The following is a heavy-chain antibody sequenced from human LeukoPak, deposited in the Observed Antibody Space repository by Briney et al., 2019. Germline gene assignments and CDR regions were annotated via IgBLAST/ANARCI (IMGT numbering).Heavy chain of an antibody. CDR1: GFTFSNAW. Sequence: GGSLRLCCAASGFTFSNAWMSWVRQAAGKGLEWVGRIKSKTDGGTTDYAAPVKGRFTISRDDSKNTLYLQMNSLKTEDTAVYYCTTDLYYDFWSGYGFDYWGQGTLVTVSS. V-gene: IGHV3-15*01. CDR3: TTDLYYDFWSGYGFDY. J-gene: IGHJ4*02. D-gene: IGHD3-3*01. CDR2: IKSKTDGGTT.